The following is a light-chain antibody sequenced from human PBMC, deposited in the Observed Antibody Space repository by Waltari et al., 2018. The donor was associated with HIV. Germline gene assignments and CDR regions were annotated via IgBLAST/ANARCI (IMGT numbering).Light chain of an antibody. CDR1: TSNIGSNT. CDR3: ATWDGGLNAYV. V-gene: IGLV1-44*01. CDR2: SNP. J-gene: IGLJ1*01. Sequence: QSVLTQTPSASGAPGQRVTMSCSGGTSNIGSNTVNWFQHFPGSAPKLLIYSNPYRPSGVPDRFSGSRSGASASLVISGLRSEDEADYYCATWDGGLNAYVFGTGTRVSV.